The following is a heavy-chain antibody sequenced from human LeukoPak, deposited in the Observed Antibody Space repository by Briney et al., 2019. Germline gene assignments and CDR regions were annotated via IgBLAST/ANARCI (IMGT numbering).Heavy chain of an antibody. V-gene: IGHV3-7*04. CDR3: AGGGGGDGSGWSTTDY. D-gene: IGHD6-19*01. CDR2: INQDGSEK. CDR1: GFTFSSYW. Sequence: PGGSLRLSCVASGFTFSSYWMSWVRQAPGKGLEWVANINQDGSEKYDVDSAKGRFTISRENAKNSLYLQMNSLRVEDTAMYYCAGGGGGDGSGWSTTDYWGQGTLVTISS. J-gene: IGHJ4*02.